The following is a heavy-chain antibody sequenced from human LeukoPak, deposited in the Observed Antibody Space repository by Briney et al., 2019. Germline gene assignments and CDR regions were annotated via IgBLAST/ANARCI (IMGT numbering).Heavy chain of an antibody. CDR2: IYYSGST. V-gene: IGHV4-59*01. CDR3: ARGGYSLYYYYYGMDV. Sequence: SETLSLTCTVSGGSISSYYRSCFRQPPGKGLGWIGYIYYSGSTNSNPSLKSRVTISVDTSKNQFSLKLSSVTAADTAVYYCARGGYSLYYYYYGMDVWGQGTTVTVSS. J-gene: IGHJ6*02. D-gene: IGHD5-12*01. CDR1: GGSISSYY.